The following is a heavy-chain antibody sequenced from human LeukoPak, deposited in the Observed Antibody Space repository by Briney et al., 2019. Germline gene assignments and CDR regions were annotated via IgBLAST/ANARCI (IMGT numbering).Heavy chain of an antibody. J-gene: IGHJ4*02. CDR3: AMGQGCSSTSCCAADY. Sequence: GESLKISCKGSGYTFTSYWIGWVRHMPGKGLEWMGIIYPGDSDTRYSPSFKGQVTISGDKSISTAYLQWSSLKASDTAMYYCAMGQGCSSTSCCAADYWGQGTLVTVSS. CDR2: IYPGDSDT. D-gene: IGHD2-2*01. V-gene: IGHV5-51*01. CDR1: GYTFTSYW.